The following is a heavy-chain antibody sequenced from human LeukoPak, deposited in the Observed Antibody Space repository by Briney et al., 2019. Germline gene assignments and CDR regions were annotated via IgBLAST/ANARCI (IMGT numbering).Heavy chain of an antibody. CDR2: IIPILGIA. J-gene: IGHJ4*02. Sequence: SVKVSCKASGGTFSSYAISWVRQAPGQGLEWMGRIIPILGIANYAQKFQGRDTMTRDTSTSTVYMELSSVKSEDSAVYYCARGGPYSVSSRPRFDYWGQGTLVTVSS. D-gene: IGHD6-6*01. V-gene: IGHV1-69*04. CDR3: ARGGPYSVSSRPRFDY. CDR1: GGTFSSYA.